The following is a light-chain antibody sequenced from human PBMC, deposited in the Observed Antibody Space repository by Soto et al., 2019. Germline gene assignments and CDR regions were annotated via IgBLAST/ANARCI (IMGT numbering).Light chain of an antibody. Sequence: EIVLTQSPATLSLSPGERATLSCRASQSVSSYLAWYQQKPGQAPRLLIYDASNRATGIPARFSGSGAGTDFTLTISSLEPEDFAVYYCQQRINWRGVFTFGPGTKVDIK. J-gene: IGKJ3*01. CDR2: DAS. CDR1: QSVSSY. V-gene: IGKV3-11*01. CDR3: QQRINWRGVFT.